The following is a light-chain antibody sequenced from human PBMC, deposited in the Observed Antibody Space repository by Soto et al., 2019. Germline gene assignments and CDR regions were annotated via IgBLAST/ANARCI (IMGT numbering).Light chain of an antibody. J-gene: IGLJ1*01. CDR2: EVS. CDR1: SSDVGGYNY. Sequence: QSALTQPASVSGSPGQSITISCTGTSSDVGGYNYVSWYQQHPGKAPKLMIYEVSNRPSGVSNRLPGSKSGNTASLTISGLQAEDEADYYCSSYTSNSTHVFGTGTKLTVL. V-gene: IGLV2-14*01. CDR3: SSYTSNSTHV.